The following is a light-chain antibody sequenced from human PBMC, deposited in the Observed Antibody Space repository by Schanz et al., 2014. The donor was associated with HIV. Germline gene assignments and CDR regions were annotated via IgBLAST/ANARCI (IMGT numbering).Light chain of an antibody. CDR3: GTWHSNLIGWL. J-gene: IGLJ3*02. V-gene: IGLV1-51*01. CDR2: ADY. Sequence: QSVLTQPPSVSGAPGQRVTISCTGSGSIHWYQQFPGTAPKLLIFADYQRPSEIPDRFSGSKSGASATLLITGLQTGDEADYYCGTWHSNLIGWLFGGGTKLTVL. CDR1: GS.